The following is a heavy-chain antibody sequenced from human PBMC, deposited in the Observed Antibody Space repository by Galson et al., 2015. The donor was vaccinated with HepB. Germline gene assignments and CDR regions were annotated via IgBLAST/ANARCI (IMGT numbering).Heavy chain of an antibody. CDR1: GFTFSSYG. CDR3: AKDRFTYYDFWSGYYWYGMDV. D-gene: IGHD3-3*01. J-gene: IGHJ6*02. CDR2: ISYDGSNK. V-gene: IGHV3-30*18. Sequence: SLRLSCAASGFTFSSYGMHWVRQAPGRGLEWVAVISYDGSNKYYADSVKGRFTISRDNSKNTLYLQMNSLRAEDTAVYYCAKDRFTYYDFWSGYYWYGMDVWGQGTTVTVSS.